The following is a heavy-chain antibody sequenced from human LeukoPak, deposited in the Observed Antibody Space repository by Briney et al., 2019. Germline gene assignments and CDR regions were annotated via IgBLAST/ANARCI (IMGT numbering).Heavy chain of an antibody. Sequence: SETLSLTCSVSGGSISGYHWSWIRQPPGEGLEWIGCIYYSGTTIYNPSLKSRVTISVDTSNNQFSLKLSSVTAADTAVYYCARGACIAAAVPRGWFDPWGQGTLVTVSS. J-gene: IGHJ5*02. CDR2: IYYSGTT. V-gene: IGHV4-59*12. CDR3: ARGACIAAAVPRGWFDP. CDR1: GGSISGYH. D-gene: IGHD6-13*01.